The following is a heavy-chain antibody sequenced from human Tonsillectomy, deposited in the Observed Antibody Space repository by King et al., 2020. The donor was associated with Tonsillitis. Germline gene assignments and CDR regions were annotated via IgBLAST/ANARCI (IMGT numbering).Heavy chain of an antibody. CDR3: ARGPDTATLYYFDY. V-gene: IGHV3-53*01. Sequence: VPLVASGGGLIQPGGSLRLSCAASGFTVSSNYMNWGRQAPGKGLEWVSGLFSGRSTYYADSVKGRFTISRDNSKNMLFLQMNSLRAEDTAVYYCARGPDTATLYYFDYWGQGTLVTVSS. J-gene: IGHJ4*02. D-gene: IGHD5-18*01. CDR2: LFSGRST. CDR1: GFTVSSNY.